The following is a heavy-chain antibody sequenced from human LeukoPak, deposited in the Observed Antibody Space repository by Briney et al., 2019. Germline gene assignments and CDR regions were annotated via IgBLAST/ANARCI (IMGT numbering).Heavy chain of an antibody. D-gene: IGHD4-17*01. J-gene: IGHJ6*02. CDR1: GFTFSSYG. V-gene: IGHV3-33*01. CDR2: TWYDGSNK. CDR3: AGDYGEYYYGMDV. Sequence: PGRSLRLSCAASGFTFSSYGMHWVRQAPGKGLEWVAVTWYDGSNKCYADSVKGRFTISRDNSKNTLYLQMNSLRAEDTAVYYCAGDYGEYYYGMDVWGQGTTVTVSS.